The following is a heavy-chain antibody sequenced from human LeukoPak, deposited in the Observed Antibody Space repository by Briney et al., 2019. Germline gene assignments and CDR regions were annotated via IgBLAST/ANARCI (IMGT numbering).Heavy chain of an antibody. Sequence: ASVKVSCKASGYTFTSYDINWVRQATGQGLEWMGWMNPNSSNTGYAQKFQGRVTMTRNTSISTAYMELSSLRSEDTAVYYCARGSRVTIFGVVIKYYYYYMDVWGKGTTVTVSS. CDR2: MNPNSSNT. CDR1: GYTFTSYD. CDR3: ARGSRVTIFGVVIKYYYYYMDV. D-gene: IGHD3-3*01. V-gene: IGHV1-8*01. J-gene: IGHJ6*03.